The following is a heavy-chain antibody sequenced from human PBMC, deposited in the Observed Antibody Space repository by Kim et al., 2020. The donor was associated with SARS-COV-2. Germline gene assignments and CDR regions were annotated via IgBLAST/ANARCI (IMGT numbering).Heavy chain of an antibody. CDR2: ISSSSSYI. CDR3: ARDGLVVPAAIFGYNWFDP. J-gene: IGHJ5*02. V-gene: IGHV3-21*01. Sequence: GGSLRLSCAASGFTFSSYSMNWVRQAPGKGLEWVSSISSSSSYIYYADSVKGRFTISRDNAKNSLYLQMNSLRAEDTAVYYCARDGLVVPAAIFGYNWFDPWGQGTLVTVSS. D-gene: IGHD2-2*01. CDR1: GFTFSSYS.